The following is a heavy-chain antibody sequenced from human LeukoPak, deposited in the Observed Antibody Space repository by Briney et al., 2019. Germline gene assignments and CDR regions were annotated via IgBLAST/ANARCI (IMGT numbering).Heavy chain of an antibody. V-gene: IGHV4-4*07. CDR3: ARLGAIQLPGKPYARYYFDY. D-gene: IGHD5-18*01. CDR1: GASISGYY. CDR2: IYSSGST. J-gene: IGHJ4*02. Sequence: PSETLSLTCTVSGASISGYYWSWIRQPAGKRLEWIGRIYSSGSTNYKPSLMSRVTMSVDTSKNQFSLKLSSVTAADTAVYYCARLGAIQLPGKPYARYYFDYWGQGTLVTVSS.